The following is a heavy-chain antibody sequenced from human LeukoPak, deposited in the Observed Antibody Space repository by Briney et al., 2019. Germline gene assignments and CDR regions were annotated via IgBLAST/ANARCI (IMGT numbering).Heavy chain of an antibody. CDR3: ARDLVTVTKGFDI. CDR1: GDSFSSHY. J-gene: IGHJ3*02. D-gene: IGHD4-17*01. V-gene: IGHV4-59*11. CDR2: ISHIGRT. Sequence: KPSETLSLTCAVSGDSFSSHYWTWIRQSPGTGLEWIGYISHIGRTNYNPSLKSRVTISIDTSKNQFSLKLRSVHAADTAVYYCARDLVTVTKGFDIWGQGTMVSVSS.